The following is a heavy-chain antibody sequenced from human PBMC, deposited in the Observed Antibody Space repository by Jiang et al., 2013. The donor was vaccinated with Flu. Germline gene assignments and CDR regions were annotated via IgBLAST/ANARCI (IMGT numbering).Heavy chain of an antibody. CDR3: ARGDAFDI. J-gene: IGHJ3*02. V-gene: IGHV1-69*01. Sequence: FQGRVTITADESTSTAYMELSSLRSEDTAVYYCARGDAFDIWGQGTMVTVSS.